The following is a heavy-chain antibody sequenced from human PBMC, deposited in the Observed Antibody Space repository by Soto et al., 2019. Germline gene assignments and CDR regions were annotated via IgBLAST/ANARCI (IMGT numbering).Heavy chain of an antibody. V-gene: IGHV1-69*13. CDR3: ARGFVDPAMVIDY. D-gene: IGHD5-18*01. CDR2: IIPIFGTA. Sequence: SVKVSCKASVGTFSSYAISWVRRAPGQGLEWMGVIIPIFGTANYAQKFQGRVTITADESTSTAYMELSSLRSEDTALYYCARGFVDPAMVIDYWGQGTLVTVSS. CDR1: VGTFSSYA. J-gene: IGHJ4*02.